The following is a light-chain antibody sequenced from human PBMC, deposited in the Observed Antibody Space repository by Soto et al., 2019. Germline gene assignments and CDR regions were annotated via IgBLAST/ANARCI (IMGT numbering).Light chain of an antibody. CDR3: QQYNRYSWT. J-gene: IGKJ1*01. CDR1: QSISAR. V-gene: IGKV1-5*01. Sequence: DIQMTQSPSTLSASVGDRVTITCRASQSISARLAWYQQKPGKAPKPLIYDASNLESGVPSRFSGSGSGTEFNFTIRSLQPDDFATYYCQQYNRYSWTFGHGTKVDIK. CDR2: DAS.